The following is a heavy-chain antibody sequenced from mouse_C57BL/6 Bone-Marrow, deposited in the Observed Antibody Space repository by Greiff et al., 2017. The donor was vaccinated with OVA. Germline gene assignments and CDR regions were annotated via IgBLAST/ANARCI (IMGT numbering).Heavy chain of an antibody. J-gene: IGHJ3*01. CDR2: IDPEDGET. CDR1: GYTFTSYW. CDR3: ARGGDYDPLFAY. V-gene: IGHV14-2*01. D-gene: IGHD2-4*01. Sequence: VQLQQPGAELVKPGASVKVSCKASGYTFTSYWMHWVKQRTEQGLEWIGRIDPEDGETKYAPKFQGKATITADTSSNTAYLQLSSLTSEDTAVYYCARGGDYDPLFAYWGQGTLVTVSA.